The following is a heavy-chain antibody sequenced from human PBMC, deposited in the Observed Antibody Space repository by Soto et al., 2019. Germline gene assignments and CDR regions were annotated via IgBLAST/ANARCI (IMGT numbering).Heavy chain of an antibody. D-gene: IGHD3-9*01. J-gene: IGHJ4*02. CDR3: AGMFGWLPH. Sequence: EVQLLESGGGLVQPGGSLRLSCAASGFSFSSYAMNWVRQTPGTGLEWVSGISGSGSSTYYADSVKGRFTISRENSKNTLYLQMDSLRDEDTGTYYCAGMFGWLPHWGQGTLVTVSS. CDR1: GFSFSSYA. V-gene: IGHV3-23*01. CDR2: ISGSGSST.